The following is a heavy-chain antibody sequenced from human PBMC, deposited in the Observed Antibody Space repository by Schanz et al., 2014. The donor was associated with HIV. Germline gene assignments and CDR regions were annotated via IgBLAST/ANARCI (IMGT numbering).Heavy chain of an antibody. D-gene: IGHD3-10*01. CDR3: ARLRGFLWFGDHPYSFDY. J-gene: IGHJ4*02. V-gene: IGHV3-30*03. Sequence: QVQLVESGGGVVQPGRSLRLSCAGSGFSFDTFGIHWVRQAPGKGLEWLAVISYDGSRKHFADSVKGRFTISRDNGKNSLFLQMNSLRAEDTAVYYCARLRGFLWFGDHPYSFDYWGQGTLVTVSS. CDR2: ISYDGSRK. CDR1: GFSFDTFG.